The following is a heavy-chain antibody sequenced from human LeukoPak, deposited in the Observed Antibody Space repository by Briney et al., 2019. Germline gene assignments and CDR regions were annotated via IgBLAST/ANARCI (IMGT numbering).Heavy chain of an antibody. Sequence: GGSLRLSCAASGFTVSSNLMSWVRQAPGKGLEWVSHLYSDDNTNYADSVKGRFTISRDNAKNSLYLQMSSLRAEDTAVYYCARKLVHYFDYWGQGTLVTVSS. CDR2: LYSDDNT. J-gene: IGHJ4*02. D-gene: IGHD6-6*01. CDR3: ARKLVHYFDY. CDR1: GFTVSSNL. V-gene: IGHV3-53*01.